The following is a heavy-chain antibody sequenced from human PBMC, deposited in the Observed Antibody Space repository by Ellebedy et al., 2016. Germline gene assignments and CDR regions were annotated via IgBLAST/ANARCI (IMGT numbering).Heavy chain of an antibody. D-gene: IGHD5-24*01. CDR3: ARGGRWLQSFDY. Sequence: SETLSLTCTVSGGSVSSGSYYWSWIRQPPGTGLEWIGYIYYSGSTNYNPSLKSRVTISVDTSKNQFSLKLSSVTAADTAVYYCARGGRWLQSFDYWGQGTLVTVSS. CDR1: GGSVSSGSYY. CDR2: IYYSGST. J-gene: IGHJ4*02. V-gene: IGHV4-61*01.